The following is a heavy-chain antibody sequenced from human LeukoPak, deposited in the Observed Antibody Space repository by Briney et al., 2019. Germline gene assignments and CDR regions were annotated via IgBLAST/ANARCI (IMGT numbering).Heavy chain of an antibody. CDR1: GFTLSSYS. CDR2: FSSSSSSI. Sequence: GGSLRLSCAASGFTLSSYSMTWVRQAPGKGVGWCSSFSSSSSSIYYEVSVKGRFTISRDSAKNSLYLQMNSLRAEDTAVYYCVRQEASSRSPLAYWGQGTLVTVSS. D-gene: IGHD6-13*01. V-gene: IGHV3-21*01. CDR3: VRQEASSRSPLAY. J-gene: IGHJ4*02.